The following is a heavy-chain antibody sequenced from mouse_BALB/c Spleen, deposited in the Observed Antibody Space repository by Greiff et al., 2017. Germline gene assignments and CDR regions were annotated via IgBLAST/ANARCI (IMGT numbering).Heavy chain of an antibody. V-gene: IGHV5-12-2*01. J-gene: IGHJ2*01. CDR1: GFTFSSYT. Sequence: EVKLVESGGGLVQPGGSLKLSCAASGFTFSSYTMSWVRQTPEKRLEWVAYISNGGGSTYYPDTVKGRFTISRDNAKNTLYLQMSSLKSEDTAMYYCARQDALDYWGQGTTLTVSS. CDR3: ARQDALDY. CDR2: ISNGGGST.